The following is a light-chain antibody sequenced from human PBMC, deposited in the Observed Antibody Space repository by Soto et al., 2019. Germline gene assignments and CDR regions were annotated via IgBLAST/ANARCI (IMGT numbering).Light chain of an antibody. CDR3: CSYAGYWV. CDR2: EVS. V-gene: IGLV2-23*02. Sequence: QSVLTQPASVSGSPGQSITISCTGTISDVGSYNLVSWYQQHPGKAPKLMIYEVSKRPSGVSNRFSGSKSGNTASLTISGLQAEDEADYYCCSYAGYWVFGTGTKVTVL. CDR1: ISDVGSYNL. J-gene: IGLJ1*01.